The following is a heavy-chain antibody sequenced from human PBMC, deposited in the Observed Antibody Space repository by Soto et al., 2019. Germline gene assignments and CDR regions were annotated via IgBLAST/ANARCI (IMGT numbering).Heavy chain of an antibody. CDR3: ARLITSDYSSSSILSFYYYYYGMDV. V-gene: IGHV5-51*01. D-gene: IGHD6-6*01. Sequence: GESLKISCKGSGYSFTSYWIGWVRQMPGKGLEWMGIIYPGDSDTRYSPSFQGQVTISADKSISTAYLQWSSLKASDTAMYYCARLITSDYSSSSILSFYYYYYGMDVWGQGTTVTVSS. CDR1: GYSFTSYW. CDR2: IYPGDSDT. J-gene: IGHJ6*02.